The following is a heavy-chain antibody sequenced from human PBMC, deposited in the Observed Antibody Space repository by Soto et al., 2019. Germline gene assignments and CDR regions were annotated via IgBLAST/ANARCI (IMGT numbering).Heavy chain of an antibody. CDR3: ARDRVAGTFYYGMDV. J-gene: IGHJ6*02. D-gene: IGHD6-19*01. CDR1: GFTFSSYG. V-gene: IGHV3-33*01. CDR2: IWYDGSNK. Sequence: ESGGGVVQPGRSLRLSCAASGFTFSSYGMHWVRQAPGKGLEWVAVIWYDGSNKYYADSVKGRFTISRDNSKNTLYLQMNSLRAEDTAVYYCARDRVAGTFYYGMDVWGQGTTVTVSS.